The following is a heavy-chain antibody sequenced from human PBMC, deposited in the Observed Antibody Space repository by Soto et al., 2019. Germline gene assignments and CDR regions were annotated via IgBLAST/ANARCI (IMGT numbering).Heavy chain of an antibody. D-gene: IGHD2-2*01. Sequence: GASVKVSCKASGGTFSSYAISWVRQAPGQGLEWMGGIIPIFGTANYAQKFQGRVTITADESTSTAYMELSSLRSEDTAVYYCASGYCSSTSCLRFSYYYYGMDVWGQGTTVTVSS. V-gene: IGHV1-69*13. CDR1: GGTFSSYA. CDR3: ASGYCSSTSCLRFSYYYYGMDV. J-gene: IGHJ6*02. CDR2: IIPIFGTA.